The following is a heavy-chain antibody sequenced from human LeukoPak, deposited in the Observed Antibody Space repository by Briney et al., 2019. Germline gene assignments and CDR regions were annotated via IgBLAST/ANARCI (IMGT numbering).Heavy chain of an antibody. CDR3: ARITASRFDY. CDR2: IYYSGST. D-gene: IGHD5-18*01. J-gene: IGHJ4*02. CDR1: GGSITSGGYY. Sequence: SGTLSLTCTVSGGSITSGGYYSSWIRQHPGKCLEWIGYIYYSGSTYYNPSLKSRVTISVDTSKNQFSLKLSSVTAADTAVYYCARITASRFDYWGQGTLVTVSS. V-gene: IGHV4-31*03.